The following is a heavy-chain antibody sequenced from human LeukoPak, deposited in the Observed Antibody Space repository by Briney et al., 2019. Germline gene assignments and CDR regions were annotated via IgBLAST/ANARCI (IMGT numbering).Heavy chain of an antibody. CDR1: GYTFTGYY. J-gene: IGHJ5*02. Sequence: ASVKVSCKASGYTFTGYYMHWVRQAPGQGLEWMGWINPNSGGTNYAQKFQGRVTMTRDTSISTAYMELSRLRSDDTAVYYCARDATYCSSTSCYKGIDPWAREPWSPSPQ. V-gene: IGHV1-2*02. D-gene: IGHD2-2*02. CDR3: ARDATYCSSTSCYKGIDP. CDR2: INPNSGGT.